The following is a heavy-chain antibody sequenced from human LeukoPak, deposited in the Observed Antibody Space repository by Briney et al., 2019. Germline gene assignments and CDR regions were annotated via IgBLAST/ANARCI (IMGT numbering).Heavy chain of an antibody. CDR3: ARDKRGDYGYFDY. Sequence: KRSETLSLTCTVSGGSVSSGSYYWSWIRQPPGKGLEWIGYIYYSGSTNYNPSLKSRVTISVDTSKNQFSLKLSSVTAADTAVYYCARDKRGDYGYFDYWGQGTLVTVSS. CDR2: IYYSGST. CDR1: GGSVSSGSYY. J-gene: IGHJ4*02. D-gene: IGHD4-17*01. V-gene: IGHV4-61*01.